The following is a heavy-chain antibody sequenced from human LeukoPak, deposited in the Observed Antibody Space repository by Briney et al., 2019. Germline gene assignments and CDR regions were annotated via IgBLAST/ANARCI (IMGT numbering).Heavy chain of an antibody. V-gene: IGHV1-69*13. CDR2: IIPIFGTA. CDR3: ARGGRLDEYGSGSYRIDY. CDR1: GGTFSSYA. D-gene: IGHD3-10*01. Sequence: SVKVSCKASGGTFSSYAISWVRQAPGQGLEWMGGIIPIFGTANYAQKFQGRVTITADESTSTAYMELSSLRSEDTAVYYCARGGRLDEYGSGSYRIDYWGQGTLVTVSS. J-gene: IGHJ4*02.